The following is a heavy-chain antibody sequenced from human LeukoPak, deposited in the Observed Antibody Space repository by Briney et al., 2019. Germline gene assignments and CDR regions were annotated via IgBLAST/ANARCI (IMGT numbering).Heavy chain of an antibody. Sequence: GGSLRLSCAASGFTFSSYSMNWVRQAPGKGLEWVSSISSSSSYIYYADSVKGRFTISRDNAKNSLYLQMNSLGAEDTAVYYCARVFMVRGVIGAFDIWGQGTMVTVSS. CDR3: ARVFMVRGVIGAFDI. V-gene: IGHV3-21*01. CDR2: ISSSSSYI. J-gene: IGHJ3*02. CDR1: GFTFSSYS. D-gene: IGHD3-10*01.